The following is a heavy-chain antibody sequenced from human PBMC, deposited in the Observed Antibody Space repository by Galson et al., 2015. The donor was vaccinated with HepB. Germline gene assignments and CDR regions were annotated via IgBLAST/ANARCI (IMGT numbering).Heavy chain of an antibody. V-gene: IGHV4-59*01. J-gene: IGHJ6*02. CDR1: GGSISSYY. CDR3: ARALLPETRIQLWWYYYYGMDV. CDR2: IYYSGST. D-gene: IGHD5-18*01. Sequence: SETLSLTCTVSGGSISSYYWSWIRQPPGKGLEWIGYIYYSGSTNYNPSLKSRVTISADTSKNQFSLKLSSVTAADTAVYYCARALLPETRIQLWWYYYYGMDVWGQGTTVTVSS.